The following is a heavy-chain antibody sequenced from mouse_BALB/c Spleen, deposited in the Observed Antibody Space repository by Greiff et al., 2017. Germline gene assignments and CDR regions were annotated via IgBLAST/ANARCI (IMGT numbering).Heavy chain of an antibody. J-gene: IGHJ2*01. D-gene: IGHD2-4*01. Sequence: VQLQQSGAELVKPGASVKLSCTASGFNIKDTYMHWVKQRPEQGLEWIGRIDPANGNTKYDPKFQGKATITADTSSNTAYLQLSSLTSEDTAVYYWARISYEYGGYYFDYWGQGTTLTVSS. CDR1: GFNIKDTY. CDR2: IDPANGNT. CDR3: ARISYEYGGYYFDY. V-gene: IGHV14-3*02.